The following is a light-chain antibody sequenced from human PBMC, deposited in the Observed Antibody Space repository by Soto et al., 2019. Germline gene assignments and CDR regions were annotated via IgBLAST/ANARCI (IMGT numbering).Light chain of an antibody. J-gene: IGKJ1*01. Sequence: DIQMTQSPSSLSASVGDRVTITCRASQRISGYLNWFQQKPGKAPELLIFDASSLKSGVPSRFSGSGSGTEFTLTISRLQPDDVATYYCLQNSSHSWTFGQGTKVEIK. CDR2: DAS. CDR1: QRISGY. CDR3: LQNSSHSWT. V-gene: IGKV1-5*01.